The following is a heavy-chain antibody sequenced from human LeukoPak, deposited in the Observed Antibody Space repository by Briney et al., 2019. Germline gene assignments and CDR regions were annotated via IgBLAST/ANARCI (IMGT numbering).Heavy chain of an antibody. J-gene: IGHJ4*02. D-gene: IGHD6-13*01. CDR1: GGSMSSYY. V-gene: IGHV4-59*01. CDR3: ARAYYTNSWYPYFDY. CDR2: IYYSGST. Sequence: SETLPLTCTVSGGSMSSYYWSWIRQPPGKGLEWIGYIYYSGSTNYNPSLKSRVTISVDTSKNQFSLKLSSVTAADTAVYYCARAYYTNSWYPYFDYWGQGTLVTVSS.